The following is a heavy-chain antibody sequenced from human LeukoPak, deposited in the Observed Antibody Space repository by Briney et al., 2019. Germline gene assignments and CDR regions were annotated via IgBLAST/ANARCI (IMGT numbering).Heavy chain of an antibody. D-gene: IGHD3/OR15-3a*01. CDR1: GGSISSYY. CDR3: ARARRMDTFDY. V-gene: IGHV4-59*08. J-gene: IGHJ4*02. CDR2: IYYSGST. Sequence: SETLSLTCTVSGGSISSYYWSWIRQPPGKGLEWIGYIYYSGSTNYNPSLKSRVTISVDTSKNQFSLKLSSVTAADTAVYCARARRMDTFDYWGQGTLVTVSS.